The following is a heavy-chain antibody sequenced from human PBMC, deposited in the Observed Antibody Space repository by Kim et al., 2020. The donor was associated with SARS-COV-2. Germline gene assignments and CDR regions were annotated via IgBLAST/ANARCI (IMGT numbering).Heavy chain of an antibody. Sequence: SLKGRVTISVDTAKNQFSLKLSSVTAADTAVYYCARDIRQQLVKGGWFDPWGQGTLVTVSP. J-gene: IGHJ5*02. D-gene: IGHD6-13*01. V-gene: IGHV4-31*02. CDR3: ARDIRQQLVKGGWFDP.